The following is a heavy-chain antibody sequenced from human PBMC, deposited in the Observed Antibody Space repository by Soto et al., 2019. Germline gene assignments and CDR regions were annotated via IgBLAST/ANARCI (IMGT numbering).Heavy chain of an antibody. Sequence: QVQLVQSGAEVKKPGSPVKVSCKTSGGTFSTYSIVWVRQAPGEGLEWMGGIIPIFGTANYAQKCQDRVTITADKSTNTAFMELSSLKSEDTAMYYCASSSGNNYGVGTNYYFDYWGQGTLVTVSS. CDR1: GGTFSTYS. CDR2: IIPIFGTA. D-gene: IGHD1-26*01. V-gene: IGHV1-69*06. CDR3: ASSSGNNYGVGTNYYFDY. J-gene: IGHJ4*02.